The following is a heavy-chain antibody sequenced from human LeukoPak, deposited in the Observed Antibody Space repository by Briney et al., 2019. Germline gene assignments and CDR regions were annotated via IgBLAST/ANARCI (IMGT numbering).Heavy chain of an antibody. Sequence: GSLRLSCAASGFTFSSYEMNWVRQPPGKGLEWIGRIYYSGSTYYNPSLKSRVTISVDTSKNQFSLKLSSVTAADTAVYYCARLEGGDYYDSSGYYYVSRWFDPWGQGTLVTVSS. V-gene: IGHV4-39*01. CDR3: ARLEGGDYYDSSGYYYVSRWFDP. CDR2: IYYSGST. J-gene: IGHJ5*02. D-gene: IGHD3-22*01. CDR1: GFTFSSYE.